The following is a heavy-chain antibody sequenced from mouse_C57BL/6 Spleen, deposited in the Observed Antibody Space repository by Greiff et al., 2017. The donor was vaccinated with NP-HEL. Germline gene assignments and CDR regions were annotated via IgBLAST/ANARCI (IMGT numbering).Heavy chain of an antibody. Sequence: QVQLQQPGAELVKPGASVKLSCKASGYTFTSYWMQWVKQRPGQGLEWIGEIDPSDSYTNYNQKFKGKATLTVDPSSSTAYMQLSSLTSEDSAVYYCARGLLRAMDYWGQGTSVTVSS. J-gene: IGHJ4*01. D-gene: IGHD2-10*01. V-gene: IGHV1-50*01. CDR3: ARGLLRAMDY. CDR1: GYTFTSYW. CDR2: IDPSDSYT.